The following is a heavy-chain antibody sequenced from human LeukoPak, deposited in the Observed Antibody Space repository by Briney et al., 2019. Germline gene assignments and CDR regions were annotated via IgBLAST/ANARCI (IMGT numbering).Heavy chain of an antibody. D-gene: IGHD4-23*01. CDR2: IKQDGSEK. CDR1: GSTFSSYS. V-gene: IGHV3-7*01. CDR3: ARVDDYGGNIL. J-gene: IGHJ4*02. Sequence: GGSLRLSCAASGSTFSSYSMTWVRQAPGKGLEWVANIKQDGSEKYYVDSVKGRFTISRDNAKNSLYLQLNSLRAEDTAVYYCARVDDYGGNILWGQGTLVTVSS.